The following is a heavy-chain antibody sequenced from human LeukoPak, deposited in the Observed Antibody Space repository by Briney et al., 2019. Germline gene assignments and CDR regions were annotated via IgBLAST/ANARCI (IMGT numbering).Heavy chain of an antibody. CDR3: AKYGSGAYYNGLH. Sequence: GGSLRLSCAASGFTFSSYAMTWVRQAPGKGLQWVSTISVSGENTYYADSVKGRFTISRDISKSTLYLQMNSLRDEDTALYYCAKYGSGAYYNGLHWGQGTLVTVSS. CDR1: GFTFSSYA. D-gene: IGHD3-10*01. J-gene: IGHJ4*02. CDR2: ISVSGENT. V-gene: IGHV3-23*01.